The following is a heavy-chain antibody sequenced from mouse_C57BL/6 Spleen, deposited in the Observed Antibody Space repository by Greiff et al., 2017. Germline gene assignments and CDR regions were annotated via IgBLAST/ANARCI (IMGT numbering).Heavy chain of an antibody. CDR1: GFTFSSYG. V-gene: IGHV5-6*01. D-gene: IGHD3-2*02. CDR2: ISSGGSYT. Sequence: EVHLVESGGDLVKPGGSLKLSCAASGFTFSSYGMSWVRQTPDKRLEWVATISSGGSYTYYPDSVKGRFTISRDNAKNTLYLQLSSLKSEDTAMYYCARQDSSGYDYWGQGTTLTVPS. CDR3: ARQDSSGYDY. J-gene: IGHJ2*01.